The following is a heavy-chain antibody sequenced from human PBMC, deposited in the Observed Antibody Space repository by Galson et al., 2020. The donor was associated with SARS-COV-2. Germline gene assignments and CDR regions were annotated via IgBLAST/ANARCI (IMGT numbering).Heavy chain of an antibody. Sequence: GGSLRLSCAASGFTFSSYAMHWVRQAPGKGLEWVAVISYDGSNKYYADSVKGRFTVSRDNSKNTLYLQMNSLRAEYTAVYYCARDLRLRLGELSFEGFDYWGQGTLVTVSS. D-gene: IGHD3-16*02. CDR2: ISYDGSNK. V-gene: IGHV3-30*01. CDR3: ARDLRLRLGELSFEGFDY. CDR1: GFTFSSYA. J-gene: IGHJ4*02.